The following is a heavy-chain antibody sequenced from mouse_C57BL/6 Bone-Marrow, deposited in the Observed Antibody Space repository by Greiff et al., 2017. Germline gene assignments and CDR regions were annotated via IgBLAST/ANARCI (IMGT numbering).Heavy chain of an antibody. CDR1: GYTFTSYW. Sequence: QVQLQQPGAELVMPGASVKLSCKASGYTFTSYWLHWVKQRPGQGLEWIGEIDPSDSSTNYNQKFQGKSTLTVDKSSSTAYMQLSSLTSEDSAVYYCAREGAITTVVDWYFDVWGTGTTVTVSS. CDR3: AREGAITTVVDWYFDV. V-gene: IGHV1-69*01. J-gene: IGHJ1*03. CDR2: IDPSDSST. D-gene: IGHD1-1*01.